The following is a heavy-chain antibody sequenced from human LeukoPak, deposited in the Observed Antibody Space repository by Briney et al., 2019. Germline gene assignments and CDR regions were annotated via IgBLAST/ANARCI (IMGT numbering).Heavy chain of an antibody. CDR2: INHSGST. V-gene: IGHV4-34*01. CDR1: GGSFSGYY. J-gene: IGHJ3*01. D-gene: IGHD6-13*01. CDR3: ARVRYSSTWYAAFDF. Sequence: SETLSVTCAVYGGSFSGYYWSWIRQPPGKGLEWIGEINHSGSTNYNPSLKSRVTISVDTSKNQFSLKLSSVTAADSAVYYCARVRYSSTWYAAFDFWGQGTRVTVSS.